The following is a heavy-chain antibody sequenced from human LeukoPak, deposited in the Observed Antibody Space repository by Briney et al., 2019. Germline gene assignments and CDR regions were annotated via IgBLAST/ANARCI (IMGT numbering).Heavy chain of an antibody. CDR3: VAYNWNNPDY. J-gene: IGHJ4*02. D-gene: IGHD1/OR15-1a*01. CDR1: GFSFSSYY. V-gene: IGHV3-74*01. CDR2: IETDGRTT. Sequence: GGSLRLSCAASGFSFSSYYMYWVRQVPEKGLVWVSRIETDGRTTAYADSVKGRFTISRDNAKNTLYLQMNSLSAEDTAVYYCVAYNWNNPDYWGQGTLVTVSS.